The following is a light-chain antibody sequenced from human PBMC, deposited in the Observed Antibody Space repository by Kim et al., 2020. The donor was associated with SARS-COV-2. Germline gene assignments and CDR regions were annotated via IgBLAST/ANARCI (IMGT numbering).Light chain of an antibody. V-gene: IGLV2-14*03. Sequence: GQSITISCTGTRSDVGGYNCVSWYQQHPGKAPKLLIYVVTRRPSGVSDRFSGSKSGNTASLTISGLQPDDEAHYFCSSFTSNATWVFGGGTQLTVL. CDR1: RSDVGGYNC. J-gene: IGLJ3*02. CDR3: SSFTSNATWV. CDR2: VVT.